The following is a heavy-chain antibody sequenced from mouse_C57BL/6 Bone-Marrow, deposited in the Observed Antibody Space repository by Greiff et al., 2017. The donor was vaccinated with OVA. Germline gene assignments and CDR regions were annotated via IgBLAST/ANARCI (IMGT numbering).Heavy chain of an antibody. D-gene: IGHD2-1*01. Sequence: EVQLQQSGPVLVKPGASVKMSCKASGYTFTDYYMNWVKQSHGKSLEWIGVINPYNGGTSYNQKFKGKATLTVDKSSSTAYMELNSLTSEDSAVYYCARGIYPGGYYAMDYWGQGTSVTVSS. CDR2: INPYNGGT. CDR3: ARGIYPGGYYAMDY. CDR1: GYTFTDYY. J-gene: IGHJ4*01. V-gene: IGHV1-19*01.